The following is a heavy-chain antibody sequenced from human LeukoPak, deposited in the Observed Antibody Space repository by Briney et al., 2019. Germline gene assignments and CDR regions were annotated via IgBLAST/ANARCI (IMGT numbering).Heavy chain of an antibody. J-gene: IGHJ4*02. V-gene: IGHV3-23*01. CDR2: VGGTGAGT. Sequence: PGGSLRLSCAASGFTFSSYAMSWVRQAPGKGLEWVSTVGGTGAGTYYADSVKGRFPISRDNSMSTLYLQMHSLKTEDTAVDYCTPEDFWSGYLSYWGQGTRVTVSS. CDR3: TPEDFWSGYLSY. D-gene: IGHD3-3*01. CDR1: GFTFSSYA.